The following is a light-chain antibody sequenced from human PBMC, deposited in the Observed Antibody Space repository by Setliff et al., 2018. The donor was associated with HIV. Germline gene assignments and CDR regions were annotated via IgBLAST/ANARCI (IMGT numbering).Light chain of an antibody. V-gene: IGLV2-11*01. J-gene: IGLJ1*01. CDR2: DVS. CDR1: SSDVGAYNY. CDR3: CSYAGTYTYV. Sequence: QSALTQPRPVSGSPGQSVTFSCTGSSSDVGAYNYVSWYQQHPGKAPKLIIYDVSKRPSGVPDRFSGSKSGDTASLAISGLQSDDEADYYCCSYAGTYTYVFGTGTKVTVL.